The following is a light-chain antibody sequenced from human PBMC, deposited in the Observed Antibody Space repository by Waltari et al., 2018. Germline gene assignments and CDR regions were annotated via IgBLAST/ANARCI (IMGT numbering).Light chain of an antibody. CDR3: ETWGTGTYWT. CDR1: SGYGHFS. CDR2: VNSDGSH. J-gene: IGLJ3*02. V-gene: IGLV4-69*01. Sequence: QVVLTQSPSASASLGASVKLTCTLNSGYGHFSSACHRHQPEKGPRYLMRVNSDGSHIKGDGIPDRFSGSSSGAERYLTISGLQSEDEADYYCETWGTGTYWTFGGGTKLTVL.